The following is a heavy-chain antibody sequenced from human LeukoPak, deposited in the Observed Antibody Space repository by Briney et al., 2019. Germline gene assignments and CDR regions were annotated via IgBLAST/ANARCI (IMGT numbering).Heavy chain of an antibody. CDR2: INPGGGST. CDR3: GRDLWGSGSYLGY. J-gene: IGHJ4*02. CDR1: GCTFTSYY. Sequence: ASVKVSCKASGCTFTSYYMHWVRQAPGQGLEWMGIINPGGGSTSYAQKFQGRVTMTRDTSTSTVYMELSSLRSEDTAVYCCGRDLWGSGSYLGYWGQGTLVTVSS. V-gene: IGHV1-46*03. D-gene: IGHD1-26*01.